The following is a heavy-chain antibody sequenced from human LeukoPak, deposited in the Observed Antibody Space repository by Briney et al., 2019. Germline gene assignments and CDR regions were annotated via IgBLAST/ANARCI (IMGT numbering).Heavy chain of an antibody. CDR2: IKSKPYGVTT. CDR1: GFTFSDAW. J-gene: IGHJ4*02. CDR3: TRHPPSLDY. V-gene: IGHV3-15*01. Sequence: GGSLRLSCAASGFTFSDAWMSWVRQAPGKGLEWVGRIKSKPYGVTTDYAAPVKGRITISRDDSINTLFLQMNSLKSEDTAVYYCTRHPPSLDYWGQGTLVTVSS.